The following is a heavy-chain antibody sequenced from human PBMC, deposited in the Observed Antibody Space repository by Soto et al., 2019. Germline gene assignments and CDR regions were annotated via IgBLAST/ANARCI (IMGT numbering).Heavy chain of an antibody. D-gene: IGHD3-16*02. CDR2: IYYSGST. J-gene: IGHJ4*02. V-gene: IGHV4-59*01. CDR1: GDSICSYY. Sequence: PSEILSLTCTVSGDSICSYYWNWFRQPPGKGLEWIGYIYYSGSTNYNPSLKSRVTISVDTSKNQFSLKLSSVTAADTAVYYCARAPRGNYSYPSYFDYWGQGTLVTVS. CDR3: ARAPRGNYSYPSYFDY.